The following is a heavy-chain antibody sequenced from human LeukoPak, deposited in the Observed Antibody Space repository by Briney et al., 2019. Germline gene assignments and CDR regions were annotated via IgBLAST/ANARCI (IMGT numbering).Heavy chain of an antibody. V-gene: IGHV4-34*01. J-gene: IGHJ5*02. CDR3: AVSIAAAGTSWFDP. CDR1: GGSISSYY. D-gene: IGHD6-13*01. Sequence: SETLSLTCTVSGGSISSYYWSWIRQPPGKGLEWIGEINHGESTNYNPSLKSRVTISVDTSKNQFSLKLSSVTAADTAVYYCAVSIAAAGTSWFDPWGQGTLVTVSS. CDR2: INHGEST.